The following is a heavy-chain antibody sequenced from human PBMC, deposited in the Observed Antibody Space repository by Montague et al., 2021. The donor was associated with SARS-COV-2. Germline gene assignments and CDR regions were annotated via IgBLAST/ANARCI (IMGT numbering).Heavy chain of an antibody. D-gene: IGHD2-2*03. J-gene: IGHJ3*01. CDR2: TYYRSKWYN. CDR3: ARKMDSSFDV. V-gene: IGHV6-1*01. CDR1: GASLSSDSLS. Sequence: VSPGASLSSDSLSWHWISQSPSRGLEWLAPTYYRSKWYNDSAPSVSGRATVKPDTPRNQFSLHLDSVTPEDTALYFCARKMDSSFDVWGKGTMVIVSS.